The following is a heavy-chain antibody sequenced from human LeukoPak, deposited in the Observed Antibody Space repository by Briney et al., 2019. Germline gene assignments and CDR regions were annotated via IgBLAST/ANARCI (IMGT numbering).Heavy chain of an antibody. J-gene: IGHJ5*01. V-gene: IGHV4-39*01. Sequence: SETLSLTCTVSGGSINSTIHHWGWIRQPRGKGLEWIGSIYYLGGTLYNPSLKSRVTIYVDMSKNQFSLTVNSVTAEDTAVYYCASQHNGFDSWGQGTLATVSS. CDR1: GGSINSTIHH. CDR2: IYYLGGT. CDR3: ASQHNGFDS. D-gene: IGHD1-14*01.